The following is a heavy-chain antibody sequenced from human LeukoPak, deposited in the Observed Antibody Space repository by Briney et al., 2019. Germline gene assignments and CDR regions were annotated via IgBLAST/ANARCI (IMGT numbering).Heavy chain of an antibody. V-gene: IGHV4-39*07. CDR3: ARGSRSSGWCKWWVEDYAFDI. J-gene: IGHJ3*02. Sequence: SETLSLTCTVSGGSISSSSYYWGWIRQPPGKGLEWIGSIYYSGSTYYNPSLKSRVTISVDTSKNQFSLKLSSVTAADTAVYYCARGSRSSGWCKWWVEDYAFDIWGQGTMVTVSS. D-gene: IGHD6-19*01. CDR1: GGSISSSSYY. CDR2: IYYSGST.